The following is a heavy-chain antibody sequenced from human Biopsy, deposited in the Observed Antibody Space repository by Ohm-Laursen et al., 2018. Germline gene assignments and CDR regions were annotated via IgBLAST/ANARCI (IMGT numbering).Heavy chain of an antibody. CDR1: GGSISSYY. D-gene: IGHD7-27*01. CDR3: ARLWGGYHFHGMDV. J-gene: IGHJ6*02. CDR2: IYYSGST. Sequence: GTLSLTCTVSGGSISSYYWSWIRQPPGKGLECIGYIYYSGSTDYSPSLKSRVTMSVDTSKNQFSLKLSSVTAADTAVYYCARLWGGYHFHGMDVWGQGTTVTVSS. V-gene: IGHV4-59*08.